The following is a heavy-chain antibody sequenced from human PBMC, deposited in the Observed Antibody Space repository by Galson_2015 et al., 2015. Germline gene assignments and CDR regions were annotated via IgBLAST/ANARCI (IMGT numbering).Heavy chain of an antibody. Sequence: SLRLSCAASGFTFSSYAMYWVRQAPGKGLEWVAVISYDGSNEYCAESVKGRFTISRDDSKNTLYLQMNSLRAEDTAVYYCARDNKYGSGGSCVHYYYGMDVWGQGTTVTASS. CDR1: GFTFSSYA. J-gene: IGHJ6*02. D-gene: IGHD2-15*01. CDR2: ISYDGSNE. CDR3: ARDNKYGSGGSCVHYYYGMDV. V-gene: IGHV3-30-3*01.